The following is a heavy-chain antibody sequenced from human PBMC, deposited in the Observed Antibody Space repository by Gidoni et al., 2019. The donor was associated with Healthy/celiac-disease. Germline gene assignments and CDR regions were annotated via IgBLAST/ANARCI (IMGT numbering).Heavy chain of an antibody. D-gene: IGHD3-22*01. CDR2: IYTSGST. V-gene: IGHV4-61*02. Sequence: QVQLQESGPGLVKPSQTLSLTCTVSGGSISSGSYYWSWIRQPAGKGLEWIGRIYTSGSTNYNPSLKSRVTISVDTSKNQFSLKLSSVTAADTAVYYCARDTYYYDSSGYSIFDYWGQGTLVTVSS. J-gene: IGHJ4*02. CDR1: GGSISSGSYY. CDR3: ARDTYYYDSSGYSIFDY.